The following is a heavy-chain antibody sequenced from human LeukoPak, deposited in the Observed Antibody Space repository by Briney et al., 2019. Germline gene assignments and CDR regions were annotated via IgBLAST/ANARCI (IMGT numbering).Heavy chain of an antibody. CDR3: ARGRGSLTY. J-gene: IGHJ4*02. Sequence: PSETLSLTCTVSGGSISLYYWSWLRQPPRKGLEWIGYFYDTRSPKYNHSLERRVTISVDMSRNQFSLNLTSVTAADTAVYYCARGRGSLTYWGQGTLATVPS. V-gene: IGHV4-59*01. CDR1: GGSISLYY. D-gene: IGHD3-10*01. CDR2: FYDTRSP.